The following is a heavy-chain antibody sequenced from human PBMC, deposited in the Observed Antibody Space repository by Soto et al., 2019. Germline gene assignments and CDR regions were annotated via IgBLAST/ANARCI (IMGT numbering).Heavy chain of an antibody. CDR3: AREIVVVPAATHLNCFDP. V-gene: IGHV4-59*01. J-gene: IGHJ5*02. CDR2: IYYSGST. Sequence: PSETLSLTCTVSGGSISSYYWSWIRQPPGKGLEWIGYIYYSGSTNYNPSLKSRVTISVDTSKNQFSLKLSSVTAADTVVYYCAREIVVVPAATHLNCFDPWGQAPLLTVSS. D-gene: IGHD2-2*01. CDR1: GGSISSYY.